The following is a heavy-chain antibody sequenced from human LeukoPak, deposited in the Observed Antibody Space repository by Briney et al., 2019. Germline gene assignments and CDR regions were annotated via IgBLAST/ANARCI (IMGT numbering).Heavy chain of an antibody. CDR1: GFTFSNYS. CDR2: ISSGSSYI. V-gene: IGHV3-21*01. CDR3: VKSSTNYGGWFDS. D-gene: IGHD4/OR15-4a*01. Sequence: GGSLRLSCAASGFTFSNYSMNWVRQAPGKGLEWVSSISSGSSYIYYADSLKGRFTISRDNARNSLSLQVSRLRAEDTAVYYCVKSSTNYGGWFDSWGQGTLVTVSS. J-gene: IGHJ5*01.